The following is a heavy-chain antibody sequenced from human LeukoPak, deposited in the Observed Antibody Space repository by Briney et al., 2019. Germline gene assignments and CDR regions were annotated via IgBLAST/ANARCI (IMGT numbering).Heavy chain of an antibody. CDR2: ISGSGGST. D-gene: IGHD3-22*01. CDR3: AKDRKTYYYDSSGSHNWFDP. CDR1: GFTFSSYA. J-gene: IGHJ5*02. Sequence: PGGSLRLSCAASGFTFSSYAMSWVRQAPGKGLEWVSAISGSGGSTYYADSVKGRLTISRDNSKNTLYLQMNSLRAEDTAVYYCAKDRKTYYYDSSGSHNWFDPWGQGTLVTVSS. V-gene: IGHV3-23*01.